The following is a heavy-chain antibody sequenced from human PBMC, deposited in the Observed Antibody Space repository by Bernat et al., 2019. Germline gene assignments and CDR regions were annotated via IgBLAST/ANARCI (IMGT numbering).Heavy chain of an antibody. CDR1: GFTFSSYG. V-gene: IGHV3-33*01. D-gene: IGHD6-19*01. CDR3: ARSREVAGTRGYYYYYGMDV. CDR2: IWYDGSNK. J-gene: IGHJ6*02. Sequence: QVQLMESGGGVVQPGRSLRLSCAASGFTFSSYGMHWVRQAPGKGLEWVAVIWYDGSNKYYADSVKGRFTISRDNSKNTLYLQMNSLRAEDTAVYYCARSREVAGTRGYYYYYGMDVWGQGTTVTVSS.